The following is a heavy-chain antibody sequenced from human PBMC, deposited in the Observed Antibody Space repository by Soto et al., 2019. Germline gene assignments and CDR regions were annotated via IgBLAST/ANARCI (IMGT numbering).Heavy chain of an antibody. CDR1: GGSISSGGYY. CDR2: IYYSGST. Sequence: SETLSLTCTVSGGSISSGGYYWSWIRQHPGKGLEWIGYIYYSGSTNYNPSLKSRVTISVDTSKNQFSLKLSSVTAADTAVYYCARLTTSIAARSQYYGMDVWGQGTTVTVSS. V-gene: IGHV4-61*08. D-gene: IGHD6-6*01. CDR3: ARLTTSIAARSQYYGMDV. J-gene: IGHJ6*02.